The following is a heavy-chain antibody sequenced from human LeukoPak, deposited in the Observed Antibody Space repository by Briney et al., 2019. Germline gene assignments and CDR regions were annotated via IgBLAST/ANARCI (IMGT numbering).Heavy chain of an antibody. CDR1: GFTFSNYW. V-gene: IGHV3-7*01. D-gene: IGHD3-16*01. J-gene: IGHJ5*01. Sequence: GGSLRLSCAVSGFTFSNYWMSWVRQAPGKGLEWVANIREHGGEQYYVDSVKGRFTISRDNPKNSVYLQMDSLRVEDTAVYYCARDAYTSASDSWGQGTLVSVSS. CDR2: IREHGGEQ. CDR3: ARDAYTSASDS.